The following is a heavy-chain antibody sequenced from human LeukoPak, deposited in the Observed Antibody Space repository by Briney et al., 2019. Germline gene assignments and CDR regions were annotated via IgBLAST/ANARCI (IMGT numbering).Heavy chain of an antibody. Sequence: SETLSLTCTVSGDSISSVGFYRTWIRLHPGKGLEWLGYVYYTGHINYSPSLKSRVSISRDTSKNQFSLRLTSVTAADTAIYYCARLHNGSARPYWGQGTLVSVSS. CDR1: GDSISSVGFY. CDR2: VYYTGHI. D-gene: IGHD3-10*01. J-gene: IGHJ4*01. CDR3: ARLHNGSARPY. V-gene: IGHV4-31*02.